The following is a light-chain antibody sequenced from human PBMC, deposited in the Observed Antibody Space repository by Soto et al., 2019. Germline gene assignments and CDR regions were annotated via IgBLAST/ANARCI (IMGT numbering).Light chain of an antibody. CDR1: QSVSSTF. CDR3: QQYDSSPLT. CDR2: GAS. Sequence: EIVLTQSPGTPSFSPGERATLSGRASQSVSSTFLAWYQQKPGQAPRLLIYGASSRATGIPDRFSGSGSGTDFTLIISRLEPADFAVYYCQQYDSSPLTFGGGTNVEIK. J-gene: IGKJ4*01. V-gene: IGKV3-20*01.